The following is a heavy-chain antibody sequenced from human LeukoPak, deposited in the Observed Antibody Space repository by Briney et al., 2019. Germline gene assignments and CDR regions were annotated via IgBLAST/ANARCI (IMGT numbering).Heavy chain of an antibody. V-gene: IGHV3-23*01. D-gene: IGHD2-2*01. CDR2: ISGSGGST. CDR3: AKDGRYVVVPAAKGDAFDI. CDR1: GFTFSSYA. J-gene: IGHJ3*02. Sequence: QPGGSLRLSCAASGFTFSSYAMSWVRQAPGKGLEWVSSISGSGGSTYYADSVKGRFTISRDNSKNTLYLQMNSLRAEDTAVYYCAKDGRYVVVPAAKGDAFDIWGQGTMVTVSS.